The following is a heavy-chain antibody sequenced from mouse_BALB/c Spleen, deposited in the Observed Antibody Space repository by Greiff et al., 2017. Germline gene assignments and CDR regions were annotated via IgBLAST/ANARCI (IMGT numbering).Heavy chain of an antibody. Sequence: QVQLQQSGAELVKPGTSVKLSCKASGYNFTSYWINWVKLRPGQGLEWIGDIYPGSGSTNYNEKFKSKATLTVDTSSSTAYMQLSSLASEDSALYYCARCTTVYFDYWGQGTTLTVSS. D-gene: IGHD1-1*01. J-gene: IGHJ2*01. CDR3: ARCTTVYFDY. CDR1: GYNFTSYW. CDR2: IYPGSGST. V-gene: IGHV1-55*01.